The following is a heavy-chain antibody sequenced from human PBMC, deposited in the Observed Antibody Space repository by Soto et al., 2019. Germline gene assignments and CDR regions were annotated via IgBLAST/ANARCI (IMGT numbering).Heavy chain of an antibody. CDR1: GYTFTSSG. J-gene: IGHJ6*02. CDR3: ARGSQYYYGSGSLMTYYYYYGMDV. Sequence: ASVKVSCKASGYTFTSSGISWVRQAPGQGLEWMVWISAYNGNTNYAQKLKGRVTMTTDSSTSTACMELRSLRSDDTVVYYCARGSQYYYGSGSLMTYYYYYGMDVWGQGTTVTVSS. V-gene: IGHV1-18*01. CDR2: ISAYNGNT. D-gene: IGHD3-10*01.